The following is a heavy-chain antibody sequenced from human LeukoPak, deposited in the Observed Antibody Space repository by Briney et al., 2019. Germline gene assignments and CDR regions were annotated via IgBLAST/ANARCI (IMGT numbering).Heavy chain of an antibody. CDR2: ISSSSNYI. J-gene: IGHJ4*02. CDR1: GFTFSSYS. CDR3: ARAPDGDYDPVFDY. D-gene: IGHD4-17*01. Sequence: SGGSLRLSCAASGFTFSSYSMNWVRQAPGKGLEWVSSISSSSNYIYYADSVKGRFTISRDNAKNSLYLQMNSLRAEDTAVYYCARAPDGDYDPVFDYWGQGTLVTVSS. V-gene: IGHV3-21*06.